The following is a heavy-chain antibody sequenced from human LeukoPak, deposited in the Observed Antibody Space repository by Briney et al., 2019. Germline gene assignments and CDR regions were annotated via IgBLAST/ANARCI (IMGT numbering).Heavy chain of an antibody. J-gene: IGHJ4*02. D-gene: IGHD6-19*01. CDR1: GFTFSISA. V-gene: IGHV3-30-3*01. Sequence: GGSLRLSCAASGFTFSISAIHWVRQAPDKGLELVAVISYDGSNKYYADSVKGRFTISRDNSKNTLYLQMNSLRADDTAVYYCARDRDSSGWYEGFDYWGQGTLVTVSS. CDR2: ISYDGSNK. CDR3: ARDRDSSGWYEGFDY.